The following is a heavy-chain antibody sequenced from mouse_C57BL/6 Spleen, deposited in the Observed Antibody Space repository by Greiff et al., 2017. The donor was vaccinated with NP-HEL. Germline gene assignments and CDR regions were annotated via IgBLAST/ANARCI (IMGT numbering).Heavy chain of an antibody. CDR3: ARAYPAQADYFDY. V-gene: IGHV1-59*01. CDR1: GYTFTSYW. CDR2: IDPSDSYT. J-gene: IGHJ2*01. Sequence: QVQLQQPGAELVRPGTSVKLSCKASGYTFTSYWMHWVKQRPGQGLEWIGVIDPSDSYTNYNQKFKGKATLTVDTSSSTAYMQLSSLTSEDSAVYYCARAYPAQADYFDYWGQGTTLTVSS. D-gene: IGHD3-2*02.